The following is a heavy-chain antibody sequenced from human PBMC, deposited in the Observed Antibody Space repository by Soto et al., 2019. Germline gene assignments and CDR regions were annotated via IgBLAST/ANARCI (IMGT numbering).Heavy chain of an antibody. V-gene: IGHV3-30*03. CDR2: ISYDGGLQ. Sequence: QAHLVESGGGVVQPGRSLRLSCAASGFTFTSYGMHWVRQAPGTRLEWVAVISYDGGLQHYADSVKGRFTISRDNSKNMVLLQMNTLXAXXXXVYXXVXXXXXXXXXVXXXXGQGTLVSVSS. CDR3: VXXXXXXXXXVXXX. CDR1: GFTFTSYG. J-gene: IGHJ5*02.